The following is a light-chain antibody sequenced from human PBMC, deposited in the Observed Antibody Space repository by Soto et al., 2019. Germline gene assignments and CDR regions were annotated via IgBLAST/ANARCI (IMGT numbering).Light chain of an antibody. CDR1: QSVSSSY. CDR2: GAS. Sequence: EIVLTQSPGTLSSSPGERATLSCRASQSVSSSYLDWYQPKPGQAPRLLIYGASSRATGIPDRASGSGSGTDFSLTSTRLEPEDFAVYYFQQYGSSRTFGQGTKVEIK. V-gene: IGKV3-20*01. CDR3: QQYGSSRT. J-gene: IGKJ1*01.